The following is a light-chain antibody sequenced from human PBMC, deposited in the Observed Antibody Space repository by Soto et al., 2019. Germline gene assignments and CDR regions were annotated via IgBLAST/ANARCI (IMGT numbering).Light chain of an antibody. Sequence: DIQMTQSPSTLSASVGDRVTTTCRASQSISSWLAWYQQKPGKAPKLLIYDASSLESGVPSRFSGSGSGTEFTLTISSLQPDDFATYYCQQCNSYSTWTFGQGTK. J-gene: IGKJ1*01. CDR3: QQCNSYSTWT. V-gene: IGKV1-5*01. CDR1: QSISSW. CDR2: DAS.